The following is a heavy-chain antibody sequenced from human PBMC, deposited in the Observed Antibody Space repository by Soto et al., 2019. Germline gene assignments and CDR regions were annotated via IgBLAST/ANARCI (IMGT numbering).Heavy chain of an antibody. Sequence: QVQLQESGPGLVKPSETLSLTCTVSGGSISSYYWSWIRQPPGKGLEWIGYIYYSGSTNYNPSLKSRVTISVDTSKNQFSLKLSSVTAADTAVYYCVRDHCSSTSCVGYDAFDIWGQGTMVTVSS. V-gene: IGHV4-59*01. D-gene: IGHD2-2*01. CDR3: VRDHCSSTSCVGYDAFDI. CDR2: IYYSGST. CDR1: GGSISSYY. J-gene: IGHJ3*02.